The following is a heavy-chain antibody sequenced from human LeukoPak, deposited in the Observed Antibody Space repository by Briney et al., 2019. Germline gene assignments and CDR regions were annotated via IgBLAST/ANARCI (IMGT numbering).Heavy chain of an antibody. CDR1: GFTFSSYA. Sequence: RGSLRLSCAASGFTFSSYAMSWVRQAPGKGLEWVSAISGSGGSTYYADSVKGRFTISRDNSKNTLYLQMNSLRAEDTAVYYCAKNNIFLDYYDSSGYYLFDPWGQGTLVTVSS. V-gene: IGHV3-23*01. D-gene: IGHD3-22*01. J-gene: IGHJ5*02. CDR3: AKNNIFLDYYDSSGYYLFDP. CDR2: ISGSGGST.